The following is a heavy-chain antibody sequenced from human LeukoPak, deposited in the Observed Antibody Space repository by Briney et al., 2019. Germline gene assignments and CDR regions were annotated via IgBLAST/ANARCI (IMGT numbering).Heavy chain of an antibody. J-gene: IGHJ4*02. V-gene: IGHV4-39*07. CDR2: INHSGGT. D-gene: IGHD2-15*01. CDR3: ARVVAATPARVLD. CDR1: GGSISSSSYY. Sequence: PSETLSLTCTVSGGSISSSSYYWSWIRQPPGKGLEWIGEINHSGGTNYNPSLKSRVTISVDTSKNQFSLKLSSVTAADTAVYYCARVVAATPARVLDWGQGTLVTVSS.